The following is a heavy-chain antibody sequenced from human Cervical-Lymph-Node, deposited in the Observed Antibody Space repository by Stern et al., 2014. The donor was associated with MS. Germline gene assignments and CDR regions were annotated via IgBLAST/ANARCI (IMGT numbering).Heavy chain of an antibody. CDR1: GGSISSHGYS. CDR3: ADYHPLYKWFDP. Sequence: QLQLQESGLGLVEPSQTLSLTCAVSGGSISSHGYSWSWMRQPPGKGLEWIGSLDHGGSTYYNPSLKSRVTISIDRSKNQFSLKLTSVTAADTAVFYCADYHPLYKWFDPWGQGTLVTVSS. V-gene: IGHV4-30-2*01. CDR2: LDHGGST. D-gene: IGHD4-11*01. J-gene: IGHJ5*02.